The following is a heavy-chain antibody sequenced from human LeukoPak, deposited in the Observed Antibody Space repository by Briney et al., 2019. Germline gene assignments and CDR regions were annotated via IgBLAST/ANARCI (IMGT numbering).Heavy chain of an antibody. J-gene: IGHJ3*02. D-gene: IGHD2-21*02. CDR2: ISGSGGST. V-gene: IGHV3-23*01. CDR1: GFTFSSYE. CDR3: AKDLSVWVVTAPDAFDI. Sequence: PGGSLRLSCAASGFTFSSYEMNWVRQAPGKGLEWVSAISGSGGSTYYADSVKGRFTISRDNSKNTLYLQMKSLRAEDTAVYYCAKDLSVWVVTAPDAFDIWGQGTMVTVSS.